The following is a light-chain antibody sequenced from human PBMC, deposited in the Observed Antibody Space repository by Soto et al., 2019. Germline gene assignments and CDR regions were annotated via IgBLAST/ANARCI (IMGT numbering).Light chain of an antibody. V-gene: IGKV3-20*01. CDR1: QSVSSSY. CDR2: GAS. CDR3: QQYGSSPRT. J-gene: IGKJ1*01. Sequence: EIVLTPAPAALSKSPGERATLSCRASQSVSSSYLAWYQQKPGQAPRLLIYGASSRATGIPDRFSGSGSGTGFTLTISRLEPEDFAVYYCQQYGSSPRTFGQGTNVDIK.